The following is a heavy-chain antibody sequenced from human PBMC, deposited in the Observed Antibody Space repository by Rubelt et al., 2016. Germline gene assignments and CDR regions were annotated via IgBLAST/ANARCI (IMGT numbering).Heavy chain of an antibody. Sequence: EVQLVESGGGLVQPGGSLRLSCAASGFTFSSYWMAWVRQAPGRGLEWVASIKVDGSEKYYVDFVRGRFTISRDNAKNSLDRERNRLTAEDTAVYYGGRDKGWDTFDSWGQGTLVTVSP. CDR1: GFTFSSYW. CDR2: IKVDGSEK. V-gene: IGHV3-7*04. D-gene: IGHD6-19*01. CDR3: GRDKGWDTFDS. J-gene: IGHJ4*02.